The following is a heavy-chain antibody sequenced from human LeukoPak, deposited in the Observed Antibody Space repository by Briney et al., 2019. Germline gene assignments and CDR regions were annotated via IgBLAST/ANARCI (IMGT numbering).Heavy chain of an antibody. V-gene: IGHV1-8*03. J-gene: IGHJ6*03. D-gene: IGHD3-22*01. CDR2: MNPNSGNT. CDR3: ARGGSGYYPDPYYYYYMDV. CDR1: GYPFINYG. Sequence: ASVKVSCKASGYPFINYGITWVRQATGQGLECMGWMNPNSGNTGYAQKFQGRVTITRNTSISTAYMELSSLRSEDTAVYYCARGGSGYYPDPYYYYYMDVWGKGTTVTVSS.